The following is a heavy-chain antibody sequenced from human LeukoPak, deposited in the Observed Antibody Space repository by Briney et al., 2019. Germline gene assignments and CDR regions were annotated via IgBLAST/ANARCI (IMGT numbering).Heavy chain of an antibody. CDR1: GFTFSTYA. V-gene: IGHV3-23*01. D-gene: IGHD1-26*01. J-gene: IGHJ4*02. CDR2: ISTSGGST. Sequence: PGGSLRLSCAASGFTFSTYAMSWVRQAPGRGLEWVSGISTSGGSTYYADSVEGRFTISRDNSKNTLYLQMNSLRVEDTAVYYCAKGGKWDVTPFDYWGQGTLVTVSS. CDR3: AKGGKWDVTPFDY.